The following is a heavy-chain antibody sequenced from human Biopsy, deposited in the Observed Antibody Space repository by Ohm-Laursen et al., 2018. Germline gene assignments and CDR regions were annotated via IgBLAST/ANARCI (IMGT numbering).Heavy chain of an antibody. J-gene: IGHJ4*02. CDR1: GGSIRGYH. D-gene: IGHD2-2*01. V-gene: IGHV4-59*01. Sequence: LSLTCPVSGGSIRGYHWSWIRKSPGKGLEWLAYISYTGGITSNPSLNGRATMSLGTSKNQFSLRLIYVTAADTAVYYCARMPHFDYWGQGILVTVSS. CDR2: ISYTGGI. CDR3: ARMPHFDY.